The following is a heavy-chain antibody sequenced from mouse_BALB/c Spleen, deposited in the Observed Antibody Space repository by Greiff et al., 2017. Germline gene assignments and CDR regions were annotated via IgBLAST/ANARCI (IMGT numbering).Heavy chain of an antibody. V-gene: IGHV1-9*01. CDR3: ASWKHFLYYAMDY. J-gene: IGHJ4*01. CDR1: GYTFSSYW. CDR2: ILPGSGST. Sequence: QVQLQQSGAELMKPGASVKISCKATGYTFSSYWIEWVKQRPGHGLEWIGEILPGSGSTNYNEKFKGKATFTADTSSNTAYMQLSSLTSEDSAVYYCASWKHFLYYAMDYWGQGTSVTVSS.